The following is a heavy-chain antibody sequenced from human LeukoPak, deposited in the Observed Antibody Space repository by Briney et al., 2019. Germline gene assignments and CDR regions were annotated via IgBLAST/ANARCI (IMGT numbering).Heavy chain of an antibody. CDR3: ARTLSYDFWMFDY. CDR2: INPNSGGT. J-gene: IGHJ4*02. D-gene: IGHD3-3*01. V-gene: IGHV1-2*02. Sequence: GASVKVSCKASGYTFTGYYMHWVRQAPGQGLEWMGWINPNSGGTNYAQKFQGRVTMTRDTSISTAYMELSRLRSDDTAVYYCARTLSYDFWMFDYWGQGTLVTVSS. CDR1: GYTFTGYY.